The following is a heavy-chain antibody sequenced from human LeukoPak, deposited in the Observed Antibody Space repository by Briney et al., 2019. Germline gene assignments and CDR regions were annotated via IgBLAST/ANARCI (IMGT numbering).Heavy chain of an antibody. CDR2: IYYSGST. Sequence: SETLSLTCTVSGYSISSIYYWGWIRQPPGKGLEWIGSIYYSGSTYYNPSLKSRVTISVDTSKNQFSLKLSSVTAADTAVYYCARVLSGRSAAGTVDYWGQGTLVTVSS. D-gene: IGHD6-13*01. CDR1: GYSISSIYY. CDR3: ARVLSGRSAAGTVDY. V-gene: IGHV4-38-2*02. J-gene: IGHJ4*02.